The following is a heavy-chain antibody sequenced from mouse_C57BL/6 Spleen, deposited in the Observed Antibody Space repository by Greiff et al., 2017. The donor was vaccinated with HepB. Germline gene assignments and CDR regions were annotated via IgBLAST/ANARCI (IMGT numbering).Heavy chain of an antibody. CDR1: GYTFPSYW. D-gene: IGHD1-1*01. CDR2: IDPNRGGT. Sequence: QVQLQQPGAELVKPGASVKLSCKASGYTFPSYWMHWVKQRPGRGLGWIGRIDPNRGGTKYNEKFKSKATLTVDKPSSTAYMQLRSLTSEDSAVYYCARDYYGSSYGGAMDYWGQGTSVTGSS. V-gene: IGHV1-72*01. CDR3: ARDYYGSSYGGAMDY. J-gene: IGHJ4*01.